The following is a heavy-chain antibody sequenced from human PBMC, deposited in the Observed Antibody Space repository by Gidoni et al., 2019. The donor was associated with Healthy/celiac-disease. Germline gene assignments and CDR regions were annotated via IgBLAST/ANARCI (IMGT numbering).Heavy chain of an antibody. CDR1: GFTFSNAW. CDR3: TARSRNWELLLANDY. J-gene: IGHJ4*02. CDR2: IKSKTDGGTT. V-gene: IGHV3-15*01. Sequence: EVQLVESGGGLVKPGGSLRLSCAASGFTFSNAWMSWVRQAPGKGLEWVGRIKSKTDGGTTDYAAPVKGRFTISRDDSKNTLYLQMNSLKTEDTAMYYCTARSRNWELLLANDYWGQGTLVTVSS. D-gene: IGHD1-26*01.